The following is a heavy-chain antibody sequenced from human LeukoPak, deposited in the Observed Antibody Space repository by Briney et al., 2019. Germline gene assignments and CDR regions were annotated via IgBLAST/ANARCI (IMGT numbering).Heavy chain of an antibody. CDR2: ISGSGGST. V-gene: IGHV3-23*01. D-gene: IGHD4-17*01. CDR1: GFTFSSYA. J-gene: IGHJ4*02. Sequence: GGSLRLSCAASGFTFSSYAMSWVRQAPGKGLEWVSAISGSGGSTYYAASVKGQFTISTDNSKNTLYLQMNSLRAEDTAVYYCAKGDGDYSSPFGYWGQGTLVTVSS. CDR3: AKGDGDYSSPFGY.